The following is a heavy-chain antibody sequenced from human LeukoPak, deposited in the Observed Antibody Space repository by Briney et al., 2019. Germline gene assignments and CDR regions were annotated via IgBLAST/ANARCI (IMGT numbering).Heavy chain of an antibody. J-gene: IGHJ4*02. CDR1: GDSVSSNSAA. V-gene: IGHV6-1*01. CDR2: TYYRSKWSN. Sequence: QTLSLTCAVSGDSVSSNSAAWNWITQSPSLGLESLGRTYYRSKWSNDYAVSVQSRITINPDTSKNQFSLQLNSVTPEDTAIYYCARGIISSGFDYWGQGTLVTVSS. CDR3: ARGIISSGFDY. D-gene: IGHD3-22*01.